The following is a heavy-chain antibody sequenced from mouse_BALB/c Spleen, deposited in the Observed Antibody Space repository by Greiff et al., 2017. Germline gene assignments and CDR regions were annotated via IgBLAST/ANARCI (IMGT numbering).Heavy chain of an antibody. J-gene: IGHJ4*01. CDR2: INPYNGDT. D-gene: IGHD2-2*01. CDR1: GYSFTGYF. CDR3: SSSRDGYVYAMDY. V-gene: IGHV1-20*02. Sequence: VQLQQSGPELVKPGASVKISCKASGYSFTGYFMNWVMQSHGKSLEWIGRINPYNGDTFYNQKFKGKATLTVDKSSSTAHMELRSLASEDSAVYYCSSSRDGYVYAMDYWGQGTSVTVSS.